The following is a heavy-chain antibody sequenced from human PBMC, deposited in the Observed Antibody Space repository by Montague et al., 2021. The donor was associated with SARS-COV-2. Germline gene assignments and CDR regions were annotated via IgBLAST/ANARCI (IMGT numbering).Heavy chain of an antibody. J-gene: IGHJ5*02. Sequence: TLSLTCTLSGDSISRNNLYWTWIRQPAGKGLEWIGRISTTGSPEYXXXLKSRVALSLDTSKNQFSLRLSSVTAADTAMYYCTIEGHITTICSGCPRNWFDPWGQGTLVTVSS. D-gene: IGHD2-2*01. CDR2: ISTTGSP. CDR1: GDSISRNNLY. V-gene: IGHV4-61*02. CDR3: TIEGHITTICSGCPRNWFDP.